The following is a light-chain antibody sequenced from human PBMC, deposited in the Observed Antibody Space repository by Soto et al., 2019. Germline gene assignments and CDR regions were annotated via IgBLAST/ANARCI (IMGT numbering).Light chain of an antibody. J-gene: IGLJ2*01. V-gene: IGLV1-47*01. CDR1: RTNIGSNH. Sequence: QPVLTQPPSASGTPGQRVTISCSGSRTNIGSNHVSWYQQLPGTAPKLLIYRNNQRPSGVPDRFSGSKSGTSASLAISGVRSEDEADYHFEAWDDSLSVVFGGGTKLTVL. CDR3: EAWDDSLSVV. CDR2: RNN.